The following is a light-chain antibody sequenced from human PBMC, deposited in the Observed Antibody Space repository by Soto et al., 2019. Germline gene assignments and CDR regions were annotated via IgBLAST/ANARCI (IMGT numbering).Light chain of an antibody. CDR1: QSISTW. CDR3: QQYDRFLT. CDR2: KAS. Sequence: DIQMTQSPSTLSASVGDRVTITCRASQSISTWVAWYQQKPGKAPKLLIYKASSLESGVPSRFSGSGSGTEFTLTISSLQPDDFATYYCQQYDRFLTFGGGTRVEIK. V-gene: IGKV1-5*03. J-gene: IGKJ4*02.